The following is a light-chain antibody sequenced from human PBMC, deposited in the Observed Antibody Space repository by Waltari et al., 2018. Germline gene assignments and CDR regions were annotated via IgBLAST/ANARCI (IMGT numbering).Light chain of an antibody. CDR2: TNK. CDR1: TSNFGGNP. Sequence: QSALTQPPSASGTPGQRVTISCSGGTSNFGGNPVNRYHPPPGKAPELVIYTNKHRPAGVPDRFSGFKSVTSASLAISGLQSEDEADYYCATWDDSLKAVVFGGGTKLAVL. CDR3: ATWDDSLKAVV. V-gene: IGLV1-44*01. J-gene: IGLJ2*01.